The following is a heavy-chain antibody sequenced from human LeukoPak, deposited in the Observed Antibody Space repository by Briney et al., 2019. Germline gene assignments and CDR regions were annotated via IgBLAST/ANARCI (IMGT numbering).Heavy chain of an antibody. D-gene: IGHD1-26*01. Sequence: PGESLRLSCAASGLTSSTFSVSWDRQPQRKGMEWVSGIRDSGGSTYYADCVKGRFTISRDNAKISLYLQMNSLRAEYSALYYCARVSWEGRFQGFLAFDYWGQGTLVTVSS. CDR3: ARVSWEGRFQGFLAFDY. V-gene: IGHV3-23*01. CDR2: IRDSGGST. CDR1: GLTSSTFS. J-gene: IGHJ4*02.